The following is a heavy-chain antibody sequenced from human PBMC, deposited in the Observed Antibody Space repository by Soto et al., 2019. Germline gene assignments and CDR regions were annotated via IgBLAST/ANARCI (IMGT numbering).Heavy chain of an antibody. V-gene: IGHV4-59*01. CDR2: IYYSGSA. J-gene: IGHJ5*02. Sequence: SETLSLTCTVSGGSISSDYWSWIRQPPGKGLEWIGGIYYSGSAHYNPSLKSRVTISVDTSKTQFSLKLTSVTAADTALYYCARLTTSDWFDPWGQGTLVTVSS. CDR1: GGSISSDY. D-gene: IGHD4-17*01. CDR3: ARLTTSDWFDP.